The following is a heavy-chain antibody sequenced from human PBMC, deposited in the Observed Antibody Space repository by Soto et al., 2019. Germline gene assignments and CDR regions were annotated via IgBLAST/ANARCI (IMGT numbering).Heavy chain of an antibody. V-gene: IGHV4-59*08. Sequence: PSETLSLTCTVSGGSISSYYWSWIRQPPGKGLEWIGYIYYSGSTNYNPSLKSRVTISVDTSNNQFSLKLSSVTAADTAVYYCARHGDSGYDYWVDAFDIWGQGTMVTVSS. CDR1: GGSISSYY. D-gene: IGHD5-12*01. CDR3: ARHGDSGYDYWVDAFDI. J-gene: IGHJ3*02. CDR2: IYYSGST.